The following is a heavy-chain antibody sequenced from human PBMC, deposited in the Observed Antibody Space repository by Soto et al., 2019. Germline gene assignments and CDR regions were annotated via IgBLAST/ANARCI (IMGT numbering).Heavy chain of an antibody. D-gene: IGHD2-2*01. CDR1: GFPFSNYA. V-gene: IGHV3-23*01. CDR2: ISGPGGRT. J-gene: IGHJ4*02. Sequence: PGGSLRLSCEASGFPFSNYAMNWVRQVPGKGLEWVSGISGPGGRTYYADSVKGRFTISRDNAKNSVSLQMNTLRVEDTAVYYCAREDSIIIPAVSDFWGQGTLVTVSS. CDR3: AREDSIIIPAVSDF.